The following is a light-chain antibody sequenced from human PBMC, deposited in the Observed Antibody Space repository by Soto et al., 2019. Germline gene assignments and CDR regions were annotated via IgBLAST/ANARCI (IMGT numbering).Light chain of an antibody. Sequence: DIQMTQSPSSLAASVVDRVTITCRAIQSISNYLNWYQQKPGKAPNLLIYAASSLQSGVPSRFSGRGSGTDFTLTISSLQPEDFATYSCQQLNSYPLTFGGGAKVDIK. J-gene: IGKJ4*01. V-gene: IGKV1-39*01. CDR1: QSISNY. CDR2: AAS. CDR3: QQLNSYPLT.